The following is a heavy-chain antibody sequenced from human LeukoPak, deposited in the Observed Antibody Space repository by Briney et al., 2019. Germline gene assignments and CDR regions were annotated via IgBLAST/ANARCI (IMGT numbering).Heavy chain of an antibody. Sequence: ASVKVSCKASGYTFTGHYMHWVRQAPGQGLEWMGWINPNSGGTNYAQKFQGRVTMTRDTSISTAYMELSRLRSDDTAVYHCVSAAGKGYFDYWGQGTLVTVSS. CDR1: GYTFTGHY. CDR3: VSAAGKGYFDY. J-gene: IGHJ4*02. V-gene: IGHV1-2*02. D-gene: IGHD6-13*01. CDR2: INPNSGGT.